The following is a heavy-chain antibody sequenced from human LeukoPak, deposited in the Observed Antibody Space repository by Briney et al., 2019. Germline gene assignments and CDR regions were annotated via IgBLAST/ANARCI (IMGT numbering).Heavy chain of an antibody. J-gene: IGHJ4*02. Sequence: PGGSLRLSCAASGFTFSNYVMGWVRQAPGTGLEWVANIKQDGSDRNYVTSVRGRFTISRDNAESSLYLQMNSLRAEDTALYYCVRNLAVAGTCFDSWGQGTLVTVSS. CDR1: GFTFSNYV. CDR3: VRNLAVAGTCFDS. CDR2: IKQDGSDR. D-gene: IGHD6-19*01. V-gene: IGHV3-7*03.